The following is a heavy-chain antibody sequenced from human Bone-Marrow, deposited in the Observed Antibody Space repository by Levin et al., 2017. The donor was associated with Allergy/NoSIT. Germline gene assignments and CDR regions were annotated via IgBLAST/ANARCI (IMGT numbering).Heavy chain of an antibody. CDR3: ARVARDAFGVVVEYYHYMDV. V-gene: IGHV1-18*01. Sequence: ASVKVSCKASGYSFTNYGISWVRQAPGQGFEWMGWINVENGNTNYGQKFRGRVSMTTDTSTSTVYMELRSLRSDDTAVYYCARVARDAFGVVVEYYHYMDVWGKGTTVTVSS. CDR2: INVENGNT. D-gene: IGHD3-3*01. J-gene: IGHJ6*03. CDR1: GYSFTNYG.